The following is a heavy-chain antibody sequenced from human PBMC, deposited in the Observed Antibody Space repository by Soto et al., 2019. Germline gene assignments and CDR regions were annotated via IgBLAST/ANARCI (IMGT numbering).Heavy chain of an antibody. Sequence: QVQLQESGPGLVKPSQTLSLTCNVSGASISSGTSYWTWIRQHPGEGLEWIGHIYFTGATYSNPSLRSRLTMSVDTSKNQFSLKLTSVTAADTATYYCASIPRRGYSYGIDYWGQGTLVTGSS. J-gene: IGHJ4*02. CDR1: GASISSGTSY. D-gene: IGHD2-21*02. CDR3: ASIPRRGYSYGIDY. V-gene: IGHV4-31*03. CDR2: IYFTGAT.